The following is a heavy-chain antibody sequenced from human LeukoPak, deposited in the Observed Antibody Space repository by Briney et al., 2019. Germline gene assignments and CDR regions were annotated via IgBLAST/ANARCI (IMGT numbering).Heavy chain of an antibody. CDR3: ARDGMTIFGVVIY. V-gene: IGHV3-48*01. CDR1: GFTFSDYS. D-gene: IGHD3-3*01. CDR2: ISSSSNSI. J-gene: IGHJ4*02. Sequence: GGSLRLSCAASGFTFSDYSMNWVRQAPGKGLEWISYISSSSNSIYYADSVKGRFTISRDNAKNSLYLQMNSLRAEDTAVYYCARDGMTIFGVVIYWGQGTLVTVSS.